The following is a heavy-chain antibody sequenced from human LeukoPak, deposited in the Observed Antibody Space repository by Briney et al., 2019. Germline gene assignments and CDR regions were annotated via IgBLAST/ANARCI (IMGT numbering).Heavy chain of an antibody. J-gene: IGHJ4*02. CDR1: GFTFSSYS. CDR3: ARGTPGIAVAGRGDY. CDR2: ISSSSSTI. Sequence: GGSLRLSCAASGFTFSSYSMNWVRQAPGKGLEWVSYISSSSSTIYYADSVKGRFTISRDNAKNSPYLQMNSLRAEDTAVYYCARGTPGIAVAGRGDYWGQGTLVTVSS. V-gene: IGHV3-48*04. D-gene: IGHD6-19*01.